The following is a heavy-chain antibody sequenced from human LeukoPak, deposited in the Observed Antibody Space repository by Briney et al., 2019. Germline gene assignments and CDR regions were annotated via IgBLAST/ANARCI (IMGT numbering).Heavy chain of an antibody. Sequence: SETLSLTCTVSGGSISSSSYYWGWIRQPPGKGLEWIGSIYYSGSTNYNPSLKSRVTISVDMSKNQFSLKLSSVTAADTAVYYCAGKSSSWYVNYYYMDVWDKGTTVTVSS. CDR3: AGKSSSWYVNYYYMDV. J-gene: IGHJ6*03. CDR2: IYYSGST. CDR1: GGSISSSSYY. V-gene: IGHV4-39*07. D-gene: IGHD6-13*01.